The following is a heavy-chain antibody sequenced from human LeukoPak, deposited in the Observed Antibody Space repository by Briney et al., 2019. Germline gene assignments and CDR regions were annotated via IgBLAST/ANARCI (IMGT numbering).Heavy chain of an antibody. CDR2: ISISGGKT. Sequence: PGGSLRLSCVASGFTFSNYAMSWVRQAPGKGLEWVSAISISGGKTYYAVSVKGRFTISRDNSKNTLYLQMNSLRAEDTAVYYCARGQRITGTGTYDYWGQGTLVTVSS. CDR1: GFTFSNYA. CDR3: ARGQRITGTGTYDY. J-gene: IGHJ4*02. V-gene: IGHV3-23*01. D-gene: IGHD1-7*01.